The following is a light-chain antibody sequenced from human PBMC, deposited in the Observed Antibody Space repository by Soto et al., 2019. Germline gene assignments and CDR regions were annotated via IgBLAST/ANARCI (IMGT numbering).Light chain of an antibody. CDR2: DAS. V-gene: IGKV3-11*01. J-gene: IGKJ4*01. CDR1: QSVSSY. Sequence: EIVLTQSPATLSLSPGERATLSCRASQSVSSYLAWYQQKPGQAPRLLIYDASNWATGIPARFSGSGSGTDLTLTISSLEPEDFAVYYCQQRSNWPLTFGGGTKVEIK. CDR3: QQRSNWPLT.